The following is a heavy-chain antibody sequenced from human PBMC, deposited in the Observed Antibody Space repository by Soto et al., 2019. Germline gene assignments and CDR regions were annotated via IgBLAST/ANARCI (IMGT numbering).Heavy chain of an antibody. CDR2: ISGSAAST. CDR3: AKDRRSDGSGHHLSVFDV. D-gene: IGHD3-10*01. Sequence: EVQLLESGGGLVQPGGSLRLSCAASGFTFNNFAMNWVRQAPGKGLQWVSTISGSAASTFYADSVKGRFTISRDNLKNTLCLQMNSLRVEDTAIYYCAKDRRSDGSGHHLSVFDVWVQGTMVTVSS. V-gene: IGHV3-23*01. CDR1: GFTFNNFA. J-gene: IGHJ3*01.